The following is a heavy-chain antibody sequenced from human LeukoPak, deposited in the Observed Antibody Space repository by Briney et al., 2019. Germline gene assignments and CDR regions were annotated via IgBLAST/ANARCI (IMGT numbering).Heavy chain of an antibody. Sequence: PGGSLRLSCAASGFTFDDYAMHWVRQAPGEGLEWVSLISGDGGSTYYADSVKGRFTISRDNSKNSLYLQMNSLRTEDTALYYCATDYMDIVATSNWYFDLWGRGTLVTVSS. V-gene: IGHV3-43*02. CDR1: GFTFDDYA. J-gene: IGHJ2*01. D-gene: IGHD5-12*01. CDR2: ISGDGGST. CDR3: ATDYMDIVATSNWYFDL.